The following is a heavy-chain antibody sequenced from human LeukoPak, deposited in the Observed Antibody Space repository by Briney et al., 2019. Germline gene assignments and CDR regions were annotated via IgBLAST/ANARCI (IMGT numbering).Heavy chain of an antibody. Sequence: GGSLRLSCAASGFTFSSYWMHWVRQAPGKGLVWVSRINSDGSSTSYADSVKGRFTISRDKAKSTLYLQMNSLRAEDTAVYYCARDVRTYYGMDVWGQGTTVTVSS. CDR1: GFTFSSYW. V-gene: IGHV3-74*01. CDR2: INSDGSST. CDR3: ARDVRTYYGMDV. J-gene: IGHJ6*02.